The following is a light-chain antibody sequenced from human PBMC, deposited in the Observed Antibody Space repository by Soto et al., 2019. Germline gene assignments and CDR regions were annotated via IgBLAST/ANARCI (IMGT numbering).Light chain of an antibody. CDR2: SND. V-gene: IGLV1-44*01. J-gene: IGLJ2*01. CDR3: AAWDDSLNGPV. Sequence: QSVLTQPPSASGTPGQRVTISCSGGSSNIGSNTVHWYQHLPGTAPKLLIYSNDQRLSGVPDRFSGSKSGTSASLAISGLQSEDETDYYCAAWDDSLNGPVFGGGTKLTVL. CDR1: SSNIGSNT.